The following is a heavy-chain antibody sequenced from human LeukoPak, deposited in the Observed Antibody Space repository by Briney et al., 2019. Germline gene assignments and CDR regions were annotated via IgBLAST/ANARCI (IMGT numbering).Heavy chain of an antibody. J-gene: IGHJ4*02. CDR2: IIPIFGTA. D-gene: IGHD1/OR15-1a*01. CDR1: GGTFSSYA. V-gene: IGHV1-69*13. CDR3: AGAAVPLGHIDY. Sequence: SVKVSCKASGGTFSSYAISWVRQAPGQGLEWMGGIIPIFGTANYAQKFQGRVTITADESTSTAYMELSSLRSEDTAVYYCAGAAVPLGHIDYWGQGTLVTVSS.